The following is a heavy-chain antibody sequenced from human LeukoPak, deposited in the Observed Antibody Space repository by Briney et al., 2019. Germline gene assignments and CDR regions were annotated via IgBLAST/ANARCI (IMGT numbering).Heavy chain of an antibody. CDR2: IYYSGST. CDR3: ARLPVPINDFGDYFDY. V-gene: IGHV4-39*07. J-gene: IGHJ4*02. Sequence: NPSETLSLTCTVSGGFISSSSYYWGWIRQPPGKGLEWIGSIYYSGSTYYNPSLKSRVTISVDTSKNQFSLKLSSVTAADTALYFCARLPVPINDFGDYFDYWGQGILVTVSS. D-gene: IGHD3/OR15-3a*01. CDR1: GGFISSSSYY.